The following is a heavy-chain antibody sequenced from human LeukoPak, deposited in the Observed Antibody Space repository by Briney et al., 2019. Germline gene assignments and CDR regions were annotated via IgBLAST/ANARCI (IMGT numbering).Heavy chain of an antibody. J-gene: IGHJ4*02. CDR2: ISSSSSYI. D-gene: IGHD2-2*01. CDR3: AKSGSYCSSTSCNYFDY. CDR1: GFTFSSYS. V-gene: IGHV3-21*04. Sequence: GGSLRLSCAASGFTFSSYSMNWVRQAPGKGLEWVSSISSSSSYIYYADSVKGRFTISRDNVKNSLYLQMNSLRAEDTAVYYCAKSGSYCSSTSCNYFDYWGQGTLVTVSS.